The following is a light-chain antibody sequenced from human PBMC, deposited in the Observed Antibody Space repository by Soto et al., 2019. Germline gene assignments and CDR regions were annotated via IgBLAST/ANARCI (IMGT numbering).Light chain of an antibody. CDR3: AACDDRMSGVV. CDR1: SSNIGSNS. Sequence: QSVLTQPPSASGTPGQRVTISCSGSSSNIGSNSVYWFQHFPGSAPKLLIYFNKQRPSGVPDRFSGSKSGTSASLAISGLRYEEEADYYCAACDDRMSGVVFGGGTKLTVL. CDR2: FNK. V-gene: IGLV1-47*01. J-gene: IGLJ3*02.